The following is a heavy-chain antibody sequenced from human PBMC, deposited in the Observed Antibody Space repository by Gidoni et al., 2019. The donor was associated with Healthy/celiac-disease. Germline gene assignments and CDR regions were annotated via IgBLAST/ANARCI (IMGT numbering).Heavy chain of an antibody. CDR3: ARDHHYDSLTGSDYYYYYMDV. Sequence: GCSLSSYYWSWIRQPPGTGLEWIWYISYSGRTNYNPSLKSRVPISVDTSKNQFSLKLSSVTAADTAVYYCARDHHYDSLTGSDYYYYYMDVWGKVTTVTVSS. V-gene: IGHV4-59*01. CDR1: GCSLSSYY. D-gene: IGHD3-9*01. CDR2: ISYSGRT. J-gene: IGHJ6*03.